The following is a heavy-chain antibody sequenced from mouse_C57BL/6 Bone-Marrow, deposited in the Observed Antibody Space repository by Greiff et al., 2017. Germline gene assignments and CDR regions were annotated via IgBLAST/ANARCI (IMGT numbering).Heavy chain of an antibody. J-gene: IGHJ3*01. Sequence: EVKLMESGGDLVKPGGSLKLSCAASGFTFSSYGMSWVRQTPDKRLEWVATISSGGSYTYYPDSVKGRFTISRDNAKNTLYLQMSSLKSEDTAMYYCAIYGSMWVAYWGQGTLVTVSA. D-gene: IGHD1-1*01. CDR1: GFTFSSYG. CDR2: ISSGGSYT. CDR3: AIYGSMWVAY. V-gene: IGHV5-6*01.